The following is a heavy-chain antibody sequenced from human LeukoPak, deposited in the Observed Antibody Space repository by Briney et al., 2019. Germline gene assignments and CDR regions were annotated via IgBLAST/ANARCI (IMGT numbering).Heavy chain of an antibody. Sequence: ASVKVSCKALGYTFTDHYFHWLRQAPGQGIEWMGWIHPGRGDTNIAQKFQGRVTMTTDRSTSTVYMELRSLRSDDTAVYYCASRSGSHPYYFDYWGQGTLVTVSS. CDR3: ASRSGSHPYYFDY. CDR1: GYTFTDHY. CDR2: IHPGRGDT. V-gene: IGHV1-2*02. J-gene: IGHJ4*02. D-gene: IGHD1-26*01.